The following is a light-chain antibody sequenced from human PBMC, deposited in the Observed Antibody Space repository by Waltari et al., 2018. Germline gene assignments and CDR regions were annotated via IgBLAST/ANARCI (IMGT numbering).Light chain of an antibody. Sequence: DIQMTQSPSSLSASVGDRVTITCRASQGISSWLAWYEQKPGQAAKLLMYKASSLQSGLPLRFSGSGSETDFTLTISSLQPEDFATYYCQQYNSAAYSFGQGTKVEIK. J-gene: IGKJ2*03. CDR1: QGISSW. CDR2: KAS. CDR3: QQYNSAAYS. V-gene: IGKV1-12*01.